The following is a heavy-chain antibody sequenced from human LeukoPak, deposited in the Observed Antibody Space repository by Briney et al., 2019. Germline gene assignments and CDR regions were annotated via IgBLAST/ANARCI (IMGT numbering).Heavy chain of an antibody. CDR1: GGSVSSGSYY. J-gene: IGHJ3*02. Sequence: SETLSLTYTVSGGSVSSGSYYWSWIRQPPGKGLEWIGYIDYSGSTNYNPSLKSRVTISVDTSKNQFSLKLSSVTAADTAVYYCARDNQYCSSTSCYGAFDIWGQGTMVTVSS. CDR2: IDYSGST. V-gene: IGHV4-61*01. D-gene: IGHD2-2*01. CDR3: ARDNQYCSSTSCYGAFDI.